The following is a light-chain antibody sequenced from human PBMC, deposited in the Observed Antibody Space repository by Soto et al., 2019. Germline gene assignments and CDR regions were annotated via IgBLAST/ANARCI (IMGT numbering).Light chain of an antibody. CDR3: HQANSFPNT. Sequence: DIQMTQSPSSVSASVGDRVTITCRASQGISSWLVWYQQKPGKAPKLLIYAASRLQIGVPSRFSGSGSGTDFTLTIGSLQPEDFATYYCHQANSFPNTFGGGTKVEIK. CDR2: AAS. J-gene: IGKJ4*01. CDR1: QGISSW. V-gene: IGKV1-12*01.